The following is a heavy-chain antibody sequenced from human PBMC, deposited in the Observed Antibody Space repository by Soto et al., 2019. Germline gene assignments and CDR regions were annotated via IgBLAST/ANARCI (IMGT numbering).Heavy chain of an antibody. V-gene: IGHV3-30-3*01. D-gene: IGHD3-10*01. Sequence: QVQLVESGGGVVQPGRSLRLSCAASGFTFSSYAMHWVRQAPGKGLEWVAVISSDGSNTYYADSVKGRFTISRDNSKNTLYLPMNSLRADDTDVYYCARERTFTMVRGFDDCGQGTLVTVSS. CDR3: ARERTFTMVRGFDD. J-gene: IGHJ5*02. CDR1: GFTFSSYA. CDR2: ISSDGSNT.